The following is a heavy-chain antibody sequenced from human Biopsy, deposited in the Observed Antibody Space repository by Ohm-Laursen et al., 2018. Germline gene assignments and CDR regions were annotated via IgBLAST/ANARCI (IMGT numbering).Heavy chain of an antibody. CDR1: GFTFSVYY. CDR3: SRDLTWGSYFDS. J-gene: IGHJ4*02. CDR2: ISGIGDTT. D-gene: IGHD3-16*01. V-gene: IGHV3-11*01. Sequence: SLRLSCAASGFTFSVYYMSWIRQAPGRGLEWVSHISGIGDTTYYADSVKGRFTISRDNSKNSLYLQMNSLRAEDTAVYYCSRDLTWGSYFDSWGQGSLVTVSS.